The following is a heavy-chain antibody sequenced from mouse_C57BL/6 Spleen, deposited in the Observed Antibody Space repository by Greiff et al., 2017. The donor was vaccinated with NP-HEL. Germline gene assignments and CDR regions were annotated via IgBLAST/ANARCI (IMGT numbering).Heavy chain of an antibody. Sequence: EVMLVESGGGLVQPGGSMKLSCVASGFTFSNYWMNWVRQSPEKGLEWVAQIRLKSDNYATHYAESVKGRFTISRDDSKSSVYLQMNNLRAEDTGIYYCTGEGPDSSGYLFDYWGQGTTLTVSS. J-gene: IGHJ2*01. CDR2: IRLKSDNYAT. V-gene: IGHV6-3*01. CDR3: TGEGPDSSGYLFDY. D-gene: IGHD3-2*02. CDR1: GFTFSNYW.